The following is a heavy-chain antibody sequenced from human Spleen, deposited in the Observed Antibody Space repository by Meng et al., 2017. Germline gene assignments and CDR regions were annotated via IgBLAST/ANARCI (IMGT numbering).Heavy chain of an antibody. V-gene: IGHV3-74*01. CDR3: ARDFGGSEDY. Sequence: EVQVVGSGGGLVQPGGSLRLSCAASGFTFSSYWMHWVRQAPGKGLVWVSRINRDGSTTNYADSVKGRFTISRDNAKNTLYLQMNSLRAEDTAVYYCARDFGGSEDYWGQGTLVTVSS. D-gene: IGHD3-16*01. CDR2: INRDGSTT. CDR1: GFTFSSYW. J-gene: IGHJ4*02.